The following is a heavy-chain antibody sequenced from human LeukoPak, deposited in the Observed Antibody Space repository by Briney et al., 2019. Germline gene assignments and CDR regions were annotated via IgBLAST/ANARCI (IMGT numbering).Heavy chain of an antibody. J-gene: IGHJ4*02. CDR2: IESFSDGGTT. D-gene: IGHD3-3*01. CDR3: STDFYYFWSGPL. CDR1: GFTFSDAC. Sequence: GSLRLSCIASGFTFSDACMSWVRQAPGKGLEWVARIESFSDGGTTDYAAPVKGRFTISRDDAKNTLFLQMNSLKTEDSALYYCSTDFYYFWSGPLWGQGSPVTVSS. V-gene: IGHV3-15*04.